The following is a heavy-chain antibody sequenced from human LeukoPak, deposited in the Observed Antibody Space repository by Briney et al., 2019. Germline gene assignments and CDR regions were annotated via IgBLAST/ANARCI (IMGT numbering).Heavy chain of an antibody. V-gene: IGHV3-23*01. CDR3: ARSAYLGPDY. Sequence: GGSLRLSCAASGFTFSSDGMSWVRQAPGKGLEWVSSISASGGGTVYADSVKGRVTISRDNSKNTLYLQVNSLRAEDTAVYSCARSAYLGPDYWGQGTLVTVSS. CDR2: ISASGGGT. J-gene: IGHJ4*02. CDR1: GFTFSSDG.